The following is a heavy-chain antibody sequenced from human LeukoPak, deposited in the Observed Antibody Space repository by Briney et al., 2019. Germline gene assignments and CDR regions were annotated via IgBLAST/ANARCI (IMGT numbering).Heavy chain of an antibody. CDR1: GGSISSSSYY. J-gene: IGHJ4*02. CDR2: IYYSGST. CDR3: ARIVIRGRDFLPEPARYSGSRSFDY. V-gene: IGHV4-39*01. Sequence: SETLSLTCTVAGGSISSSSYYWGWIRQPPGKGLECIGSIYYSGSTYYNPSLKSRVTISVDTSKNQFSLKLSSVTAADTAVYYCARIVIRGRDFLPEPARYSGSRSFDYWRQGTLVTVSS. D-gene: IGHD1-26*01.